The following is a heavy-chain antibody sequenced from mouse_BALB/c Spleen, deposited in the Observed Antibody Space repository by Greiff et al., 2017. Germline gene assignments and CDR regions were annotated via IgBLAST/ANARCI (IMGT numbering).Heavy chain of an antibody. V-gene: IGHV5-12-2*01. CDR3: ARDDYLAY. J-gene: IGHJ3*01. CDR1: GFSFSSYT. D-gene: IGHD2-4*01. CDR2: VSNGGGST. Sequence: EVMLVESGGVLLQPGGSLKLSCAASGFSFSSYTMSWVRQTPEKRLEWVAYVSNGGGSTYYPDTVKGRFTISRDNAKNTLYLQMSSLKSEDTAMYYCARDDYLAYWGQGTLVTVSA.